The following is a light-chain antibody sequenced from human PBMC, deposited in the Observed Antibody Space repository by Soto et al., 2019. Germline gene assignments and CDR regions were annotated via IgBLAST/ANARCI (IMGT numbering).Light chain of an antibody. J-gene: IGKJ1*01. Sequence: DIGMAHSRYSLSASLGDIASITCQASQDISNYLNWYQQKPGKAPKLLIYDASNLETGVPSRFSGSGSGTDFTFTISSLQPEDIATYYCQQYDNLLWTCGKG. CDR3: QQYDNLLWT. CDR1: QDISNY. CDR2: DAS. V-gene: IGKV1-33*01.